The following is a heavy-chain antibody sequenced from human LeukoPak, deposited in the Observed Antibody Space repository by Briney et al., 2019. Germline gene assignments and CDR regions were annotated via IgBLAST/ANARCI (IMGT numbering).Heavy chain of an antibody. CDR3: ARDPGSYGPSYYFDY. CDR2: INASGGST. CDR1: GYTFTTYY. V-gene: IGHV1-46*01. Sequence: ASVNVSCKASGYTFTTYYMHWVRQAPGRGLEWMGIINASGGSTSYAQKFQGRVTMTRDTSTSTVYMELSSLRSEDTAVYSCARDPGSYGPSYYFDYWGQGTLVTVSS. J-gene: IGHJ4*02. D-gene: IGHD5-18*01.